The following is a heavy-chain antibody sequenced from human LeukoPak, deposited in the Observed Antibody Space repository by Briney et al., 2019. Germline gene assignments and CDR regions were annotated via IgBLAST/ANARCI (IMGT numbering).Heavy chain of an antibody. J-gene: IGHJ4*02. CDR2: INPNSGGT. Sequence: GASVKVSCKASGYTFTGYYMHWVRQAPGQGLEWMGWINPNSGGTNYAQKFQGRVTMTRDTSISTAYMELNRLRSVDTAVYYCARDKFTCSSTSCYSAIDYWGQGTLVTASS. CDR1: GYTFTGYY. CDR3: ARDKFTCSSTSCYSAIDY. V-gene: IGHV1-2*02. D-gene: IGHD2-2*01.